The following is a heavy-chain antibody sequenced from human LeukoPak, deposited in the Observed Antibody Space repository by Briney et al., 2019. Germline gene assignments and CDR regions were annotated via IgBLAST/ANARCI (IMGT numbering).Heavy chain of an antibody. CDR2: ISGSGGST. J-gene: IGHJ4*02. CDR1: GLTFSSYA. Sequence: YPGGSLRLSCAASGLTFSSYALSWVRQAPGKGLEWVSAISGSGGSTYYADSVKGRFTISRDNSKNTLYLQMNSLRAEDTAVYYCAKVGDPDSGGDYWGQGTLVTVSS. V-gene: IGHV3-23*01. D-gene: IGHD2-21*02. CDR3: AKVGDPDSGGDY.